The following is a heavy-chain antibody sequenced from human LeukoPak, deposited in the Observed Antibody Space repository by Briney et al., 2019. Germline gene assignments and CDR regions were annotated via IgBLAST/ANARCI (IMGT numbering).Heavy chain of an antibody. CDR3: ARGHQGYGSEIYYYYYGTDV. D-gene: IGHD3-10*01. CDR1: GFTFSSYS. V-gene: IGHV3-48*01. Sequence: GGSLRLSCAASGFTFSSYSMNWVRQAPGKGLEWVSYISSSSSTIYYADSVKGRFTISRDNAKNSLYLQMNSLRAEDTAVYYCARGHQGYGSEIYYYYYGTDVWGQGTTVTVSS. CDR2: ISSSSSTI. J-gene: IGHJ6*02.